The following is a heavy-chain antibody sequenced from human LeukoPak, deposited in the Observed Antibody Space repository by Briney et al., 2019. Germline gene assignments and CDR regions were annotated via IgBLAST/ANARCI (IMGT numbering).Heavy chain of an antibody. J-gene: IGHJ4*02. Sequence: GGSLRLSCAASGFTFSSYAMSWVRQAPGKGLEWVSGISGSGGSTYYADSVKGRFTISRDNSKITLYLQMNSLRAEDTAVYYCAKDLYSFGPFDYWGQGTLVTVSS. CDR2: ISGSGGST. D-gene: IGHD5-18*01. CDR3: AKDLYSFGPFDY. CDR1: GFTFSSYA. V-gene: IGHV3-23*01.